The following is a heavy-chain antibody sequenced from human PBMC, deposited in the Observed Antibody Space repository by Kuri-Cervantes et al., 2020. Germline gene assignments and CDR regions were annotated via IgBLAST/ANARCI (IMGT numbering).Heavy chain of an antibody. Sequence: ASVKVSCKASGYTFTSYDINWVRQATGQGLEWMGWMNPNSGNTGYAQKFQGRVTMTRNTSISTAYMELSSLRSEDTAVYYCARGADGVKNGIYYYGMDVWGQGTTVTASS. CDR3: ARGADGVKNGIYYYGMDV. CDR1: GYTFTSYD. CDR2: MNPNSGNT. D-gene: IGHD2-8*01. V-gene: IGHV1-8*01. J-gene: IGHJ6*02.